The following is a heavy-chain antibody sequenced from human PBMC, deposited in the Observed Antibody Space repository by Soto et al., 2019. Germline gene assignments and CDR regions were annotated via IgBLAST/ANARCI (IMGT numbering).Heavy chain of an antibody. CDR1: GGTFSSYA. V-gene: IGHV1-69*13. J-gene: IGHJ6*02. CDR2: IIPIFGTA. CDR3: ARPSVYCSSVSCPLRYYYGVDV. Sequence: GASVKVSCKSSGGTFSSYAISWVRQAPGQGLEWMGGIIPIFGTANYAQRFQGRVTITADESTSTAYMELSSLRSDDTAVYYCARPSVYCSSVSCPLRYYYGVDVWGPGTTVTVSS. D-gene: IGHD2-2*01.